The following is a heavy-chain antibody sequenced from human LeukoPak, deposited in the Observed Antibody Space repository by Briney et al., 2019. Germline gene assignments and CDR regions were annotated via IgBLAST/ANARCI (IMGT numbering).Heavy chain of an antibody. CDR3: ATKYSLAVAANPPYFDY. V-gene: IGHV4-34*01. J-gene: IGHJ4*02. D-gene: IGHD6-19*01. CDR2: INQSGST. Sequence: SETLSLTCGVYGGSFSAYYWSWIRQRPGRGLEWIGEINQSGSTNYNPSLKSRVTISVDTSKNQFSLRLSSVTAADTGVYYCATKYSLAVAANPPYFDYWGQGTLVTVSS. CDR1: GGSFSAYY.